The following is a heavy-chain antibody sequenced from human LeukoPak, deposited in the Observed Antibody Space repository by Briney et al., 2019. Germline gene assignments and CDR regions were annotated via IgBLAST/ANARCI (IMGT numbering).Heavy chain of an antibody. CDR1: GGSFSGYY. Sequence: PSETLSLTCAVYGGSFSGYYWSWIRQPPGKGLEWIGEINHSGSTIYNPSLKSRVTISVDTSKNQFSLKLSSVTAADTAVYYCARDRPGERDYWGQGTLVTVSS. J-gene: IGHJ4*02. D-gene: IGHD1-1*01. V-gene: IGHV4-34*01. CDR3: ARDRPGERDY. CDR2: INHSGST.